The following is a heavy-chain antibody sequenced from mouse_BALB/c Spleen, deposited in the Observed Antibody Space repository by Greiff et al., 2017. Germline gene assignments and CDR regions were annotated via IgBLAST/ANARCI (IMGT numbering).Heavy chain of an antibody. V-gene: IGHV1-14*01. J-gene: IGHJ4*01. CDR3: AKSGSSYPHYYAMDY. CDR1: GYTFTSYV. D-gene: IGHD1-1*01. CDR2: INPYNDGT. Sequence: VQLQQSGPELVKPGASVKMSCKASGYTFTSYVMHWVKQKPGQGLEWIGYINPYNDGTKYNEKFKGKATLTSDKSSSTAYMERSSLTSEDSAVYYCAKSGSSYPHYYAMDYWGQGTSVTVSS.